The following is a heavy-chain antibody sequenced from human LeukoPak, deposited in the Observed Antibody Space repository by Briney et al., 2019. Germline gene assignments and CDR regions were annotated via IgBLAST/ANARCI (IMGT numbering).Heavy chain of an antibody. D-gene: IGHD2-15*01. CDR2: INGGGGST. Sequence: PGGSLRLSCAASGFTFSSSAMSWVRQAPGKGLEWVSAINGGGGSTYYADSVKGRFTISRDNSKNTLYLQMNSLRAEDTAVYYCARERVGRGNWFDPWGQGALVTVSS. J-gene: IGHJ5*02. CDR3: ARERVGRGNWFDP. CDR1: GFTFSSSA. V-gene: IGHV3-23*01.